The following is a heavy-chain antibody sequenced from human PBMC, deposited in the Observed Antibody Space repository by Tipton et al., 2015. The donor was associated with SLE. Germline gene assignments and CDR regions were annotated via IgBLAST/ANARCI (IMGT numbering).Heavy chain of an antibody. J-gene: IGHJ6*02. CDR1: GFTFSSYS. Sequence: SLRLSCAASGFTFSSYSMNWVRQAPGKGLEWVSSISSSSNYIYYADSVKGRFTISSDNAKSSLYLQMNSLRAEDTAVYYCARERGHSDCWSGPGYNGMYVGGQGPTIAV. D-gene: IGHD3-3*01. CDR2: ISSSSNYI. CDR3: ARERGHSDCWSGPGYNGMYV. V-gene: IGHV3-21*01.